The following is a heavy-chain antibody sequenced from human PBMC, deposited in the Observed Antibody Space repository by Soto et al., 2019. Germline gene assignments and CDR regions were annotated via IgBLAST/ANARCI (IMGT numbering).Heavy chain of an antibody. CDR1: GFTFSSYA. V-gene: IGHV3-23*01. Sequence: GGSLRLSCAASGFTFSSYAMSWVRQAPGKGLEWVSAISGSGGSTYYADSVKGRFTISRDNSKNTLYLQMNSLRAEDTAVYYCAKDLDCSSTSCYYSSFDYWGQGTLVTVSS. CDR3: AKDLDCSSTSCYYSSFDY. CDR2: ISGSGGST. J-gene: IGHJ4*02. D-gene: IGHD2-2*01.